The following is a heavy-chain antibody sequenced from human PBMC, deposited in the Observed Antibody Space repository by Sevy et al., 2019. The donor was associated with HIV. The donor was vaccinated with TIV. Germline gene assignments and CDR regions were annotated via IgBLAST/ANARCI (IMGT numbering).Heavy chain of an antibody. Sequence: QLGGSLRLSCAASRFTFSTYAMSWVRQAPGKGLEWVSAISGSGSSTYYAASVKGRFTISRDNSRNTLYLQMKSLSADDTAVYYCARVWGMGVLERVLFTYDYWGQGTLVTVSS. V-gene: IGHV3-23*01. CDR1: RFTFSTYA. D-gene: IGHD3-3*01. CDR2: ISGSGSST. CDR3: ARVWGMGVLERVLFTYDY. J-gene: IGHJ4*02.